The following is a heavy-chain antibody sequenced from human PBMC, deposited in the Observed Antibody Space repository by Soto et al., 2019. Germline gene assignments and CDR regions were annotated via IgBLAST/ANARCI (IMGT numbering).Heavy chain of an antibody. CDR2: IFHSGST. D-gene: IGHD4-17*01. CDR1: GGSISGGIYY. J-gene: IGHJ2*01. V-gene: IGHV4-30-4*01. Sequence: QVQLQESGPGLVKPSETLSLTCTVSGGSISGGIYYWSWVRQSPGKGLEWIGYIFHSGSTFYNPSLGSRVTISVDTSKNQFSVRLSSVTAADTAVYYCAREIIPLTTDWYFDLWGRGTLVTVSS. CDR3: AREIIPLTTDWYFDL.